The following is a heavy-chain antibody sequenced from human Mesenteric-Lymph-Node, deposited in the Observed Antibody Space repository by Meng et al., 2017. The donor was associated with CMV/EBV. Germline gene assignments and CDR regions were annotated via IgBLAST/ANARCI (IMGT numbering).Heavy chain of an antibody. CDR3: ARTSIAVGDGYDY. Sequence: CTASGYTFPSYAMHWVRQAPGQRLGWMGWINAGNGTTKYSQKFQGRVTITRDTSASTDYMELSSLRSEDTAVYYCARTSIAVGDGYDYWGQGTLVTVSS. D-gene: IGHD6-19*01. V-gene: IGHV1-3*01. J-gene: IGHJ4*02. CDR2: INAGNGTT. CDR1: GYTFPSYA.